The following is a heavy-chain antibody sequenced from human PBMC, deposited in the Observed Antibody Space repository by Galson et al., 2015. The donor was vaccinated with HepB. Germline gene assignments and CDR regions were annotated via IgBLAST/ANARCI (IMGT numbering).Heavy chain of an antibody. Sequence: SLRLSCAASGFTFSSYVMHWVRQAPGKGLEWVAVISYDGSNKYYADSVKGRFTISRDNSKNTLYLQMNSLRAEDTAVYYCARGPYSSYYYYYGMDVWGQGTTVTVSS. D-gene: IGHD6-6*01. CDR1: GFTFSSYV. CDR2: ISYDGSNK. J-gene: IGHJ6*02. V-gene: IGHV3-30-3*01. CDR3: ARGPYSSYYYYYGMDV.